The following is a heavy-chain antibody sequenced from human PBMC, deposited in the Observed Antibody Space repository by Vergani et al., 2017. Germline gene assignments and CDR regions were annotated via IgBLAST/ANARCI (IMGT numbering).Heavy chain of an antibody. V-gene: IGHV4-34*01. D-gene: IGHD6-6*01. CDR2: INHSGST. J-gene: IGHJ5*02. Sequence: QVQLQQWGAGLLKPSETLSLTCAVYGGSFSGYYWSWIRQPPGKGLEWIGEINHSGSTNYNPSLKSRVTISVDTSKNQFSLKLSSVTAADTAVYYCARGVGFSQLVEYTGWFDPWGQGTLVTVSS. CDR3: ARGVGFSQLVEYTGWFDP. CDR1: GGSFSGYY.